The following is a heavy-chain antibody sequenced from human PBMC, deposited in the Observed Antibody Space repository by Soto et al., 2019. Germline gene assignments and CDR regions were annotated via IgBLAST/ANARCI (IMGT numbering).Heavy chain of an antibody. CDR2: IRSKANSYAT. D-gene: IGHD5-12*01. J-gene: IGHJ4*02. V-gene: IGHV3-73*01. CDR3: TTSRFVEMATISKDY. CDR1: GFTFSGSA. Sequence: GGSLRLSCAASGFTFSGSAMHWVRQASGKGLEWVGRIRSKANSYATAYAASVKGRFTISRDDSKNTAYLQMNSLKTEDTAVYYCTTSRFVEMATISKDYWGQGTLVTVSS.